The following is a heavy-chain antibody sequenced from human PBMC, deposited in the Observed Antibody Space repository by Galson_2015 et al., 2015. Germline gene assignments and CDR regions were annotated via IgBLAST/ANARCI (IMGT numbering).Heavy chain of an antibody. D-gene: IGHD3-22*01. CDR3: AREGVGGSSGYPYYYGMDV. V-gene: IGHV1-3*01. CDR2: INAGNGNT. Sequence: SVKVSCKASGYTFTSYAMHWVRQAPGQRLEWMGWINAGNGNTKYSQKFQGRVTITRDTSASTAYMELSSLRSEDTAVYYCAREGVGGSSGYPYYYGMDVWGQGTTVTVSS. J-gene: IGHJ6*02. CDR1: GYTFTSYA.